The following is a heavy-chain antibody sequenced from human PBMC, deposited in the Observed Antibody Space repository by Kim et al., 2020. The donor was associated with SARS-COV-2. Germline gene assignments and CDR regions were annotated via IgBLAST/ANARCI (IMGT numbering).Heavy chain of an antibody. Sequence: GGSLRLSCGASGFLFSTYAMSWVRQAPGKGLEWVSAIRGNGASSFYADSVKGRFNISRDNSQNTLALEMNSLRVEDTAVYFCVRNMVRADFWG. D-gene: IGHD3-10*01. CDR3: VRNMVRADF. V-gene: IGHV3-23*01. J-gene: IGHJ6*01. CDR2: IRGNGASS. CDR1: GFLFSTYA.